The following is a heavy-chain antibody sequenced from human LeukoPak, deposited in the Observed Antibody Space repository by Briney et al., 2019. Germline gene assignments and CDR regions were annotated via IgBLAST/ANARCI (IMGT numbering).Heavy chain of an antibody. CDR2: ISSSGSTI. J-gene: IGHJ4*02. D-gene: IGHD6-19*01. CDR3: ARSGSGWYRYYFDY. Sequence: PGGSLRLSCAASGFTFSSYEMNWVRQAPGKGLEWVSYISSSGSTIYYADSVKGRFTISRDNAKNSLYPQMNSLRAEDTAVYYCARSGSGWYRYYFDYWGQGTLVTVSS. CDR1: GFTFSSYE. V-gene: IGHV3-48*03.